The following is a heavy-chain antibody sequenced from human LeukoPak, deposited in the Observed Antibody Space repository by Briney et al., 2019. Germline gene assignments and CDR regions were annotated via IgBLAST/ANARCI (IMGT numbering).Heavy chain of an antibody. CDR3: ARAVDTAMVSWYFDL. J-gene: IGHJ2*01. Sequence: SETLSLTCTVSGGSISSYYWSWIRQPPGKGLEGIGYIYYSGSTNYNPSLKSRVTISVDTSKNQFSLKLSSVTAADTAVYYCARAVDTAMVSWYFDLWGRGTLVTVSS. V-gene: IGHV4-59*01. CDR2: IYYSGST. CDR1: GGSISSYY. D-gene: IGHD5-18*01.